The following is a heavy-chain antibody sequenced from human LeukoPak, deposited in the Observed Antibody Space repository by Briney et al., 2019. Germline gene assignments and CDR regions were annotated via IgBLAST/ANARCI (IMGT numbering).Heavy chain of an antibody. V-gene: IGHV4-34*01. CDR1: GGSFSGYY. J-gene: IGHJ4*02. CDR2: INHRRCT. CDR3: ARDFTGIVGATTPRLLVYFDY. Sequence: SETLSLTCAVYGGSFSGYYWSWIRHPQGQGKELNGEINHRRCTNYIPSLKSRVTISVDTSKNQFSLKLSSVTAADAAVYYCARDFTGIVGATTPRLLVYFDYWGQGTLVTVSS. D-gene: IGHD1-26*01.